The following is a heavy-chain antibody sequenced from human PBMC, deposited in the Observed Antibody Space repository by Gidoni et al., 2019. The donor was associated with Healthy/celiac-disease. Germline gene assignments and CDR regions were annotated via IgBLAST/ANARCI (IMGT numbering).Heavy chain of an antibody. CDR1: GYTFTSSA. D-gene: IGHD3-3*01. CDR2: INAGNGNT. CDR3: ASGGDYDFPYGMDV. V-gene: IGHV1-3*01. J-gene: IGHJ6*02. Sequence: QVPLVQSGAEVKKPGSSVKVSCKDSGYTFTSSAMHWVRQAPGQRLEWMGWINAGNGNTEYSQKFQGRVTITRDTSASTAYMELSSLRSEDTAVYYCASGGDYDFPYGMDVWGQGTTVTVSS.